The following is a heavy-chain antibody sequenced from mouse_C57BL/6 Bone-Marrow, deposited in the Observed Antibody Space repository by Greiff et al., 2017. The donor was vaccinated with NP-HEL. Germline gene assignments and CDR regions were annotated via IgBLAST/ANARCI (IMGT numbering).Heavy chain of an antibody. Sequence: QVQLQQSGPELVKPGASVKISCKASGYAFSSSWMNWVKQRPGKGLEWIGRIYPGDGDTNYNGKFKGKATLTADKSYSTAYMQLSSLTSDDSAVYFCAIRRGYYYGSRYFDVWGTGTTVTVSS. J-gene: IGHJ1*03. V-gene: IGHV1-82*01. D-gene: IGHD1-1*01. CDR1: GYAFSSSW. CDR2: IYPGDGDT. CDR3: AIRRGYYYGSRYFDV.